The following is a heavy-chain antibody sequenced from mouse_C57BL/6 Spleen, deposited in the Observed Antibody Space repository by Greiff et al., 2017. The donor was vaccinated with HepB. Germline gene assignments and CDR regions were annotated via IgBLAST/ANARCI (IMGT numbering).Heavy chain of an antibody. V-gene: IGHV1-19*01. CDR3: ARRYFAY. CDR2: INPYNGGT. J-gene: IGHJ3*01. Sequence: VHVKQSGPVLVKPGASVKMSCKASGYTFTDYYMNWVKQSHGKSLEWIGVINPYNGGTSYNQKFKGKATLTVDKSSSTAYMELNSLTSEDSAVYYCARRYFAYWGQGTLVTVSA. D-gene: IGHD1-1*01. CDR1: GYTFTDYY.